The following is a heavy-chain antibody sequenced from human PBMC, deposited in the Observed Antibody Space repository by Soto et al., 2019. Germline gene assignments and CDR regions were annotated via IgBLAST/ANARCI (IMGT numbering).Heavy chain of an antibody. V-gene: IGHV1-18*01. CDR2: ISAYNGNT. CDR3: ARHRDSSGWYFYRSAEYFQH. D-gene: IGHD6-19*01. J-gene: IGHJ1*01. Sequence: GASVKVSCKASGYTFTSYGISWVRQAPGQGLEWMGWISAYNGNTNYAQKLQGRVTMTTDTSTSTAYMELRSLRSDDTAVYYCARHRDSSGWYFYRSAEYFQHWGQGTLVTVSS. CDR1: GYTFTSYG.